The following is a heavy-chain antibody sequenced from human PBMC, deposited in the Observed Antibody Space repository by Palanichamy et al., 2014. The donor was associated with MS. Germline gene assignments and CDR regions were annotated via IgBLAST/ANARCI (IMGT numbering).Heavy chain of an antibody. CDR3: AKVRTSVPVGATNY. V-gene: IGHV3-23*01. D-gene: IGHD1-14*01. J-gene: IGHJ4*02. CDR2: ISGSGDTT. Sequence: EVQLLESGGGLAQPGGSLRLSCAASGFTFTSYAMSWVRQAPGKGLEWVSVISGSGDTTYYADSVKGRFTISRDNSKNTLYLQMNSLRAEDTAVYYCAKVRTSVPVGATNYWGQGTLVTVSS. CDR1: GFTFTSYA.